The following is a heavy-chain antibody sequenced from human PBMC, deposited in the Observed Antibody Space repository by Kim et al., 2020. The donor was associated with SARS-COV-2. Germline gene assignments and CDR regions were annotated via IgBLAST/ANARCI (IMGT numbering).Heavy chain of an antibody. J-gene: IGHJ1*01. CDR1: GFPFSSYG. V-gene: IGHV3-30*18. CDR2: ISFDGNKK. Sequence: GGSLRLSWAASGFPFSSYGMHWVRQLPGKGLEWLAVISFDGNKKDYADSVKGRFTISRDSAENTLYLQMNSLRPEDTALYYCVKDSSGSYYPADFQYWGQGTLVTVSS. D-gene: IGHD1-26*01. CDR3: VKDSSGSYYPADFQY.